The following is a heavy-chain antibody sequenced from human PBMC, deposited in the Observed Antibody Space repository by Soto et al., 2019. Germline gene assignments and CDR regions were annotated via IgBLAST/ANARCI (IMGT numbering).Heavy chain of an antibody. V-gene: IGHV3-23*01. D-gene: IGHD3-22*01. CDR3: AKGALNYYDSSGYYHFDY. Sequence: PGGSLRLSCAASGFTFSSYAMSWGRQAPGKGLEWVSAISGSGGSTYYADSVKGRFTISRDNSKNTLYLQMNSLRAEDTAVYYCAKGALNYYDSSGYYHFDYWGQGTLVTVSS. CDR1: GFTFSSYA. CDR2: ISGSGGST. J-gene: IGHJ4*02.